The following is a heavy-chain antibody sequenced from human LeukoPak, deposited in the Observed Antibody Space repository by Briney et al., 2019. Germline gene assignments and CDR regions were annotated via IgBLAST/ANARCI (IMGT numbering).Heavy chain of an antibody. CDR1: RFTFSNYW. V-gene: IGHV3-7*01. J-gene: IGHJ4*02. D-gene: IGHD3-22*01. CDR2: INQDGSEK. CDR3: ARGRFNYDSSGYSSFYY. Sequence: GGSLRLSCAASRFTFSNYWMSWVRQAPGKGLEWVANINQDGSEKYYVDSVKGRFTISRGNARNSLYLQMNSLRAEDAAVYYCARGRFNYDSSGYSSFYYWGQGTLVTVSS.